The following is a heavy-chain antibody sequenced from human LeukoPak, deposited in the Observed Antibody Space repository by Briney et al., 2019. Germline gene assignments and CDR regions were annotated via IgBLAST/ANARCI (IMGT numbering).Heavy chain of an antibody. D-gene: IGHD3-10*01. CDR1: GGSISAYY. CDR2: IYSSGST. Sequence: SETQSLTCTVSGGSISAYYWSWIRQSPEKGLEWIGYIYSSGSTNYNPSLKSRVTMSVDTSKNQLSLKVSSVTAADTAVYYCARVFDSGSQAYFYYMDVWGKGTTVIISS. J-gene: IGHJ6*03. CDR3: ARVFDSGSQAYFYYMDV. V-gene: IGHV4-59*01.